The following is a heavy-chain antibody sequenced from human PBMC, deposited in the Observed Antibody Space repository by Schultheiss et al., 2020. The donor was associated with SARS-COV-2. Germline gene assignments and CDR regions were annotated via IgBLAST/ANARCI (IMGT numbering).Heavy chain of an antibody. CDR1: GGTFSSYA. J-gene: IGHJ2*01. CDR2: ISAYNGNT. CDR3: ARCGGFEDCWYFDL. Sequence: SVKVSCKASGGTFSSYAISWVRQAPGQGLEWMGWISAYNGNTNYAQKFQGRVTITADESTSTAYMELSSLRSDDTAVYYCARCGGFEDCWYFDLCGRGTLVTVSS. D-gene: IGHD2-21*02. V-gene: IGHV1-69*13.